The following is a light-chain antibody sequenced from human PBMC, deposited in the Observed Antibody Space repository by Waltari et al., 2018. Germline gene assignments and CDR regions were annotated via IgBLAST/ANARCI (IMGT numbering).Light chain of an antibody. J-gene: IGKJ4*01. CDR1: QSIGSS. CDR2: EAS. V-gene: IGKV1-5*03. Sequence: DIQMTQSPSTLSASVGDRVTITCRASQSIGSSLAWYQQKPGKAPKVVIYEASSLESGVPSRFSGSGSGTELTLTISSLQPDDFATYYCQQCNSYLRTVGGGTKVEIK. CDR3: QQCNSYLRT.